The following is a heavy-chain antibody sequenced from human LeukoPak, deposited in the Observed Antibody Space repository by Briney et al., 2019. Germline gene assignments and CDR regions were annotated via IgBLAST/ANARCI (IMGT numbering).Heavy chain of an antibody. CDR1: GFTFSSYG. CDR2: ISYDGSNK. Sequence: GGSLRLSCAASGFTFSSYGMHWVRQAPGKGLEWVAVISYDGSNKYYADSVKGRFTISRDNSKNTLYLQMNSLRAEDTAVYYCAREEYDFWSGYYIGYYGMDVWGQGTTVTVSS. J-gene: IGHJ6*02. V-gene: IGHV3-30*03. D-gene: IGHD3-3*01. CDR3: AREEYDFWSGYYIGYYGMDV.